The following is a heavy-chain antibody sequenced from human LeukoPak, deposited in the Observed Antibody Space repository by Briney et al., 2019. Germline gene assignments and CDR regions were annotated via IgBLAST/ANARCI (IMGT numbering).Heavy chain of an antibody. CDR3: ASPDTLGYCSSTSCYTFDY. D-gene: IGHD2-2*02. Sequence: GASVKVSCKASGGTFSSYAISWVRQAPGQGLEWMGGIIPIFGTANYAQKFQGRVTITADESTSTAYMELSSLRSEDTAVYYCASPDTLGYCSSTSCYTFDYWGQGTLVTVSS. CDR1: GGTFSSYA. V-gene: IGHV1-69*13. CDR2: IIPIFGTA. J-gene: IGHJ4*02.